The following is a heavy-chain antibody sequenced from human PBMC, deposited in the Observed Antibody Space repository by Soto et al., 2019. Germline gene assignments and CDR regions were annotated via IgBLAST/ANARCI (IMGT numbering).Heavy chain of an antibody. Sequence: QVQLVQSGAEVKKPGSSVKVSCRASGDTFSSYTVNWVRQAPGRGLEWLGRIIPVLGTTDYAQKCKGRVRLTADKSTXXXYXXLSSMRSEDRAVYYCARRRYCGYDCYHKHYYGMDVWGQGTTVTVAS. J-gene: IGHJ6*02. CDR1: GDTFSSYT. CDR3: ARRRYCGYDCYHKHYYGMDV. V-gene: IGHV1-69*08. CDR2: IIPVLGTT. D-gene: IGHD2-21*02.